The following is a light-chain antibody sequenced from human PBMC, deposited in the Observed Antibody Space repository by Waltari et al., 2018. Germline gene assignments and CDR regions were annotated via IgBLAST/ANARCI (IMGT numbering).Light chain of an antibody. CDR3: QQYYSIPIT. J-gene: IGKJ5*01. Sequence: DIVMTKSPASLAVPLGERATSNCKCSQSIFYNSNNKNYLAWYQQKPGQPPKLLIYLASTRESGVPDRFSGSGSGTDFTLTISSLQAEDLAVYCCQQYYSIPITFGQGTRLEIK. CDR2: LAS. V-gene: IGKV4-1*01. CDR1: QSIFYNSNNKNY.